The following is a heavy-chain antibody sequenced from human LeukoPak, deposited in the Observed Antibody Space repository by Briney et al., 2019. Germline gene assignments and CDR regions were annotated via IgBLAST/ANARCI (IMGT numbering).Heavy chain of an antibody. J-gene: IGHJ4*02. D-gene: IGHD2-2*01. CDR1: GYRFTSYW. V-gene: IGHV5-51*01. Sequence: GESLKISCKGSGYRFTSYWIGWVRQMSGKGLEWMGIIYPGDSDTRYSPSFQGQVTISADKSVSTAYLHWSSLKASDTAMYYCARQLQGGYRSSTSCYYLDYWGQGTLVTVSS. CDR2: IYPGDSDT. CDR3: ARQLQGGYRSSTSCYYLDY.